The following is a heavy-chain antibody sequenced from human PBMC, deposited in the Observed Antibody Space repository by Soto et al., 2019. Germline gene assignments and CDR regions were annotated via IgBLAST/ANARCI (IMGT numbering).Heavy chain of an antibody. Sequence: EVQLVESGGGLLQPGGSLRLSCAASGFTFTDYWMHWVRQVPGKGLVWVSRINGDGSSTNYADSVKGRFTISRDNAKNTVQLQMNSLRSEDTALFYCARGFRGSYGFDFWGQGTLVTVSS. CDR1: GFTFTDYW. D-gene: IGHD6-6*01. CDR2: INGDGSST. V-gene: IGHV3-74*01. CDR3: ARGFRGSYGFDF. J-gene: IGHJ4*02.